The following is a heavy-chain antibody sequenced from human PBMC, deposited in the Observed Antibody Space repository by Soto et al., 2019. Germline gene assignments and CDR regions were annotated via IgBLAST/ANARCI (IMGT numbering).Heavy chain of an antibody. CDR3: ARARPTSCPAYGLDI. CDR1: GFTFSGYS. CDR2: IGSTGSVT. V-gene: IGHV3-48*04. J-gene: IGHJ3*02. D-gene: IGHD4-17*01. Sequence: EVQLVESGGGLVQPGGSLRLSCAVSGFTFSGYSFNWVRQAPGRGLEWVSFIGSTGSVTHYADSVMGRFTISRDNARNSLYLQMDSLRADDTAVYRCARARPTSCPAYGLDIWGQGTVVTVSS.